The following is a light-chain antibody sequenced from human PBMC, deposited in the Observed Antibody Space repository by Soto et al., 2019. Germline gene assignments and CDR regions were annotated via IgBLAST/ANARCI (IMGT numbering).Light chain of an antibody. V-gene: IGLV2-8*01. J-gene: IGLJ1*01. CDR2: DVN. CDR1: SSDVGGYNY. CDR3: SSYAGSNNYV. Sequence: QSALTQPASVSGSPGQSITISCTGTSSDVGGYNYVSWYQQHPGKAPKLMIYDVNKRPSGVPDRFSGSKSGNTASLTVSGLQAEDEADYYCSSYAGSNNYVFGTGTKLTVL.